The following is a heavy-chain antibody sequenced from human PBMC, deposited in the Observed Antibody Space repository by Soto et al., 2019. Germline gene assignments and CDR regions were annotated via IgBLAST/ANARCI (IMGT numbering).Heavy chain of an antibody. V-gene: IGHV5-51*01. D-gene: IGHD2-2*02. CDR2: IYPGDSNT. J-gene: IGHJ4*02. Sequence: GESLKISCKGSGYSFTNYWIGWVRQMPGKGLEWMGIIYPGDSNTRYSPSFQGQVTISADKSINTAYLQWSSLKASDTAMYYCARQGYCSSTSCYTVDYWGQGTRVTVSS. CDR3: ARQGYCSSTSCYTVDY. CDR1: GYSFTNYW.